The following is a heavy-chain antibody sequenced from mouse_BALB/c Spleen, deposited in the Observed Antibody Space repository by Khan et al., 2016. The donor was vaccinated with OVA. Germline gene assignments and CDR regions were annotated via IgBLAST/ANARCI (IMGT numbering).Heavy chain of an antibody. V-gene: IGHV1S29*02. CDR2: IYPNSGGT. D-gene: IGHD1-2*01. Sequence: VQLQQSGPELVKPGASVKISCKASGYTFTDYNMDWVKQSHGKSLEWIGYIYPNSGGTGYNQKFKTKATLTVDISSSTAYMELRSLTSADSAVYYGTRAGYGSFAFWGQGTLVTVSA. CDR1: GYTFTDYN. CDR3: TRAGYGSFAF. J-gene: IGHJ3*01.